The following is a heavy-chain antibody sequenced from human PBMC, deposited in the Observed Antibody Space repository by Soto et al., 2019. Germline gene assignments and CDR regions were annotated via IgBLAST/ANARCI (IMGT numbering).Heavy chain of an antibody. J-gene: IGHJ6*02. Sequence: QVQLMQSGAEVKKPGASVKVSCRASGSTFTSYGISWVRQAPGQGLEWMGWISAYNGNTNYAQQLHGRVTMTTDTPRRTAYMRVRSLKSDDTGGYYRARCPMITFVGVVTDYYYDGMDVWGQGTTVTVSS. D-gene: IGHD3-16*01. CDR1: GSTFTSYG. V-gene: IGHV1-18*01. CDR3: ARCPMITFVGVVTDYYYDGMDV. CDR2: ISAYNGNT.